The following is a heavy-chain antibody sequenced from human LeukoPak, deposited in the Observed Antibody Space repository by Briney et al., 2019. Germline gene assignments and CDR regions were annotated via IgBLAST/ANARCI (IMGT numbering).Heavy chain of an antibody. CDR2: ISGRDSST. Sequence: PGGSLRLSCAASGFTFSSYAMNWVRQAPGKGLEWVSAISGRDSSTYYADSVKGRFTISRDNSKNTLYLQMNSLRPEDTAVYYCAKGENGYPDYWGQGTLVTVSS. D-gene: IGHD5-24*01. V-gene: IGHV3-23*01. CDR1: GFTFSSYA. CDR3: AKGENGYPDY. J-gene: IGHJ4*02.